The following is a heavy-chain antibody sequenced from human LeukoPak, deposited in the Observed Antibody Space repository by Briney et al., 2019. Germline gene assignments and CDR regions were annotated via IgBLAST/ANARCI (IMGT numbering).Heavy chain of an antibody. D-gene: IGHD6-13*01. Sequence: SETLSLTCTVSGDSINSNYWNWIRQPPGKGLEWIGYISYSRSTNYNPSLKSRVTISVDTSKNQFSLKLSSVTAADTAVYYCARNIGSSQDYWGQGTLVTVSS. CDR2: ISYSRST. J-gene: IGHJ4*02. CDR3: ARNIGSSQDY. V-gene: IGHV4-59*01. CDR1: GDSINSNY.